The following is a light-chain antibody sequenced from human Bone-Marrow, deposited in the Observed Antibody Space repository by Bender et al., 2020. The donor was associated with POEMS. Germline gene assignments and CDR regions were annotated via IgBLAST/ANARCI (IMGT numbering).Light chain of an antibody. CDR1: NLRDKY. V-gene: IGLV3-1*01. CDR2: DDD. Sequence: SFELTQPPSVSVSPGQTARITCSGDNLRDKYASWYQQKPGQSPLLLIYDDDKWPSGIPERFSGSSSGSTATLIISGTQPMDEAAYFCQAWDNVAAVFGGGTRVTVL. J-gene: IGLJ3*02. CDR3: QAWDNVAAV.